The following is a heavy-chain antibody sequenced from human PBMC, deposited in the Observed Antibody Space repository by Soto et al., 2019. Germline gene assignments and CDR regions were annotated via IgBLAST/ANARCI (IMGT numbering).Heavy chain of an antibody. CDR2: IYHSGST. J-gene: IGHJ5*02. CDR1: GGSISSGGYS. V-gene: IGHV4-30-2*01. CDR3: ARCRVRGVIITDNWFAP. D-gene: IGHD3-10*01. Sequence: SETLSLTCAVSGGSISSGGYSWSWIRQPPGKGLEWIGYIYHSGSTYYNPSLKSRVTISVDRSKNQFSLKLSSVTAADTAVYYCARCRVRGVIITDNWFAPWGQGTLVTVSS.